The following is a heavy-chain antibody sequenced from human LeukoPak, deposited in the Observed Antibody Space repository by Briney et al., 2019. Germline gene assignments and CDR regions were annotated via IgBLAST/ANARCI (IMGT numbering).Heavy chain of an antibody. J-gene: IGHJ5*02. CDR3: ARATYDSSGYYYRWFDP. Sequence: GGSLRLSCAASGFTFSSYAMSWVRQAPGKGLEWVSYISSSGSTIYYADSVKGRFSISRDNAKNSLYLQMNSLRAEDTAVYYCARATYDSSGYYYRWFDPWGQGTLVTVSS. V-gene: IGHV3-48*04. CDR2: ISSSGSTI. D-gene: IGHD3-22*01. CDR1: GFTFSSYA.